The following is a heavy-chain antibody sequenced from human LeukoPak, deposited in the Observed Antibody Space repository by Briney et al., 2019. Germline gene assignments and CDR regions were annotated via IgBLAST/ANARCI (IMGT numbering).Heavy chain of an antibody. CDR3: ARDYVWGSYRYDY. CDR2: ISSSGSTI. V-gene: IGHV3-11*01. D-gene: IGHD3-16*02. Sequence: PGGSLRLSCAASGFTSSDYYMSWIRQAPGKGLVWVSYISSSGSTIYYADSVKGRFTISRDNAKNSLYLQMNSLRAEDTAVYYCARDYVWGSYRYDYWGQGTLVTVSS. J-gene: IGHJ4*02. CDR1: GFTSSDYY.